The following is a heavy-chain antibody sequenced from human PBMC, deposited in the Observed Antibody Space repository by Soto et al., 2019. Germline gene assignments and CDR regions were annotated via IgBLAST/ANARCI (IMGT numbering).Heavy chain of an antibody. CDR1: GFTFSSAW. V-gene: IGHV3-15*01. CDR3: TTVGTWVNPPKKYYDFWSGYYDFDY. J-gene: IGHJ4*02. Sequence: GGSLRLSCAASGFTFSSAWMSWVRQAPGKGLEWVGRIKSKTDGGTTDYAAPVKGRFTISRDDSKNTLYLQMNSLKTEDTAVYYCTTVGTWVNPPKKYYDFWSGYYDFDYWGQGTLVTVSS. CDR2: IKSKTDGGTT. D-gene: IGHD3-3*01.